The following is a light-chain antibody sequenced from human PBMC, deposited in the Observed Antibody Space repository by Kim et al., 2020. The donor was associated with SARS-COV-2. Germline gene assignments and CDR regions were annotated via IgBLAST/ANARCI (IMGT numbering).Light chain of an antibody. V-gene: IGKV3-15*01. J-gene: IGKJ2*01. CDR2: GAS. CDR3: HQYDVWPYT. Sequence: KVMTQSPATLSVSPGERATLSCRASHGISSNLAWYQQKPGQAPSLLIFGASTRATDIPARFSGTGSGTEFTLTISSLQSEDFAVYYCHQYDVWPYTFGQGTKLEI. CDR1: HGISSN.